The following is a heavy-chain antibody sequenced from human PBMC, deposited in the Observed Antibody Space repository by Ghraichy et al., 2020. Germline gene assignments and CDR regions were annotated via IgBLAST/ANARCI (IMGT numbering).Heavy chain of an antibody. CDR2: INHSGST. J-gene: IGHJ6*03. V-gene: IGHV4-34*01. Sequence: SETLSLTCAVYGGSFSGYYWSWIRQPPGKGLEWIGEINHSGSTNYNPSLKSRVTISVDTSKNQFSLKLSSVTAADTAVYYCARDKAVAGTLTYYYYYYMDVWGKGTTVTVSS. D-gene: IGHD6-19*01. CDR1: GGSFSGYY. CDR3: ARDKAVAGTLTYYYYYYMDV.